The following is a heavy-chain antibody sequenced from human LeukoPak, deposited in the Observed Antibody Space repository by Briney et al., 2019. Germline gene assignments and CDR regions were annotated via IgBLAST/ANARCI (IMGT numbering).Heavy chain of an antibody. CDR3: ARAMRIAVAGTDY. CDR1: GFTFSSYS. V-gene: IGHV3-48*02. Sequence: GGSLRLSCAASGFTFSSYSMIWVRQAPGKGLEWVSSITSISTTMYYADSVKGRFTISRDNAKSSLFLQLNSLTEGDTAVYYCARAMRIAVAGTDYWGQGTLVTVSS. CDR2: ITSISTTM. D-gene: IGHD6-19*01. J-gene: IGHJ4*02.